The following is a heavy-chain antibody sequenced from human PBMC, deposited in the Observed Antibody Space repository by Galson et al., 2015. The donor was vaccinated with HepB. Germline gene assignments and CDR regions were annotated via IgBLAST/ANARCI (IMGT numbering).Heavy chain of an antibody. V-gene: IGHV3-30-3*01. J-gene: IGHJ4*02. D-gene: IGHD3-22*01. CDR3: ARDLYYYDSSGYYSPGYYFDY. Sequence: SLRLSCAASGFTFSSYAMHWVRQAPGKGLEWVAVISYDGSNKYYADSVKGRFTISRDNSKNTLYLRMNSLRAEDTAVYYCARDLYYYDSSGYYSPGYYFDYWGQGTLVTVSS. CDR1: GFTFSSYA. CDR2: ISYDGSNK.